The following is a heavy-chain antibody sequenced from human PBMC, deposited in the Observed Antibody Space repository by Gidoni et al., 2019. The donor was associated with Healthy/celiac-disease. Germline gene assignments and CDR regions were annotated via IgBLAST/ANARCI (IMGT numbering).Heavy chain of an antibody. CDR3: ARDYDYSDGMDV. J-gene: IGHJ6*02. CDR1: GGSISSSSYY. Sequence: QLQLQESGPGLVKPSETLSLTCTVSGGSISSSSYYWGWIRQPPGKGLEWIGSIYYRGSTYYNPSLKSRVTISVDTSKNQFSLKLSSVTAADTAVYYCARDYDYSDGMDVWGQGTTVTVSS. CDR2: IYYRGST. V-gene: IGHV4-39*02.